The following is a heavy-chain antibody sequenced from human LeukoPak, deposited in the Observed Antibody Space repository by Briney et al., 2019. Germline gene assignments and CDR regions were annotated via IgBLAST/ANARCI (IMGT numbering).Heavy chain of an antibody. CDR2: ISGSGGST. V-gene: IGHV3-23*01. CDR1: GFTFSSYA. Sequence: GGSLRLSCAASGFTFSSYAMSWVRQAPGKGLEWVSAISGSGGSTYYADSVKGRFTISRGNSKNTLYLQMNSLRAEDTAVYYCAKRVAVDYGEYDYWGQGTLVTVSS. D-gene: IGHD4-17*01. CDR3: AKRVAVDYGEYDY. J-gene: IGHJ4*02.